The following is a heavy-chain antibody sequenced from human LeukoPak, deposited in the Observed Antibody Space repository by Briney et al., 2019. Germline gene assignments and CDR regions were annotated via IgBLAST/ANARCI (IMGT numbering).Heavy chain of an antibody. CDR1: GFTFDDYA. CDR2: ISWSSGSI. D-gene: IGHD2-2*01. V-gene: IGHV3-9*03. Sequence: GGSLRLSCAASGFTFDDYAMHWVRQAPGKGLEWVSGISWSSGSIGYADSVKGRFTISRDNAKNSLYLQMNSLRAEDMALYYCAKGYCSSTSCYGVNAFDIWGQGTMVTVSS. J-gene: IGHJ3*02. CDR3: AKGYCSSTSCYGVNAFDI.